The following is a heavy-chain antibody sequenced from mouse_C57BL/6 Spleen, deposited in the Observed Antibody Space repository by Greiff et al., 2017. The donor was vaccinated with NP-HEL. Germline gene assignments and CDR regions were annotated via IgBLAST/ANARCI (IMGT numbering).Heavy chain of an antibody. CDR3: ARTYYYGSSYLGYYAMDY. D-gene: IGHD1-1*01. J-gene: IGHJ4*01. CDR1: GFTFSSYT. Sequence: EVHLVESGGGLVKPGGSLKLSCAASGFTFSSYTMSWVRQTPEKRLEWVATISGGGGNTYYPDSVKGRFTISRDNAKNTLYLQMSSMRSEDTALYYCARTYYYGSSYLGYYAMDYWGQGTSVTASS. V-gene: IGHV5-9*01. CDR2: ISGGGGNT.